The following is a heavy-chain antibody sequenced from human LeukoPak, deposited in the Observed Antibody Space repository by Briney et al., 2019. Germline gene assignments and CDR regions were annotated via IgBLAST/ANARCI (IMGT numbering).Heavy chain of an antibody. J-gene: IGHJ4*02. CDR1: GFTFSSYG. D-gene: IGHD3/OR15-3a*01. Sequence: GGSLRLSCAASGFTFSSYGMHWVRQAPGKGLEWVAVIRYDGSNKYYADSVKGRFTISRDISKNTLYLQMNSLRAEDTAVYYCVRGTGLFDYWGQGTLVTVSS. CDR2: IRYDGSNK. CDR3: VRGTGLFDY. V-gene: IGHV3-33*01.